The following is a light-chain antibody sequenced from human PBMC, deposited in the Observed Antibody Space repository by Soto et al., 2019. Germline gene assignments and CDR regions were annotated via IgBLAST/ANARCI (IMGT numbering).Light chain of an antibody. CDR1: SSNIGNNY. Sequence: QSVLTQPPSVSAAPGQKVTISCSGSSSNIGNNYVSWYQQLPGTAPKLLIYDNNKRPSGIPDRFSGSKSGTSATLGITGLQTGDEADYYCGTWDSSLSAGQGVFGNGTKVTV. V-gene: IGLV1-51*01. CDR3: GTWDSSLSAGQGV. J-gene: IGLJ1*01. CDR2: DNN.